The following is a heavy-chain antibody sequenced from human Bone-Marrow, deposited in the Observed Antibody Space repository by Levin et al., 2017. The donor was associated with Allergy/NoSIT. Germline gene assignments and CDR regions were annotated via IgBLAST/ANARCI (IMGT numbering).Heavy chain of an antibody. D-gene: IGHD2-2*02. CDR1: GFTFSSYG. J-gene: IGHJ6*02. CDR3: AKWDCSSTSCYIDGMDV. CDR2: ISYDGSNK. V-gene: IGHV3-30*18. Sequence: PGGSLRLSCAASGFTFSSYGMHWVRQAPGKGLEWVAVISYDGSNKYYADSVKGRFTISRDNSKNTLYLQMNSLRAEDTAVYYCAKWDCSSTSCYIDGMDVWGQGTTVTVSS.